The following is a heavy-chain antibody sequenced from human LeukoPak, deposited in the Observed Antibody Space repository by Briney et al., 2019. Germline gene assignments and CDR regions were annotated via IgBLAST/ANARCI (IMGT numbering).Heavy chain of an antibody. CDR1: GFTFSSYE. Sequence: QPGGSLRLSCAASGFTFSSYEMNWVRQAPGKGLEWVSYISSSGSTIYYADSVKGRFTISRDNAKNLLYLQMNSLRAEDTAVYYCARGTFYYDDNNYFYSPLDYWGQGTLVTVSS. V-gene: IGHV3-48*03. D-gene: IGHD3-22*01. CDR3: ARGTFYYDDNNYFYSPLDY. CDR2: ISSSGSTI. J-gene: IGHJ4*02.